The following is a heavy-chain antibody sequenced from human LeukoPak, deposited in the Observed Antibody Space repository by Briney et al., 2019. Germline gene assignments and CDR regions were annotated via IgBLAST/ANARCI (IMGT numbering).Heavy chain of an antibody. V-gene: IGHV1-8*01. CDR3: ARGVVVTAIPRRRDWSDP. J-gene: IGHJ5*02. D-gene: IGHD2-21*02. CDR2: MNPNSGNT. Sequence: ASVKVSCKASGYTFTSYDINWVRQATGQGLEWMGWMNPNSGNTGYAQKFQGRVTMTRNTSISTAYMELSSLRSEDTAVYYCARGVVVTAIPRRRDWSDPWGQGTLVTVSS. CDR1: GYTFTSYD.